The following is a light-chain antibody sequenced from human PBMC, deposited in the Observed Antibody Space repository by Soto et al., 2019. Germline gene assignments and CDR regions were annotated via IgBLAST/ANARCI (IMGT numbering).Light chain of an antibody. J-gene: IGLJ2*01. CDR1: YSDIGDYNY. Sequence: QSVLTQPSSASGSPGQSVTISCAGTYSDIGDYNYVSWYQQHPGKVPKLIISEVSKRPSGVPDRFSGSKSGYTASLTVSDLQPADEAVYYCSSYSGTNSNVIFGGGTKLTVL. V-gene: IGLV2-8*01. CDR2: EVS. CDR3: SSYSGTNSNVI.